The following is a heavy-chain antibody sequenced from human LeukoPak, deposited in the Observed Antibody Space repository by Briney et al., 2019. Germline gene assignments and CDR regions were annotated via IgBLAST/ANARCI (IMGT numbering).Heavy chain of an antibody. CDR2: IINSGGTV. D-gene: IGHD3-10*01. CDR1: GFTFSIHG. CDR3: ARVGRGVYGMDV. Sequence: PGGSLRLSCAASGFTFSIHGMNRVRQAPGKGLEWVSYIINSGGTVYYPDSVRGGFTISRDNARNSLFLQMNSLRDEDTAVYYCARVGRGVYGMDVWGQGTTVTVSS. V-gene: IGHV3-48*02. J-gene: IGHJ6*02.